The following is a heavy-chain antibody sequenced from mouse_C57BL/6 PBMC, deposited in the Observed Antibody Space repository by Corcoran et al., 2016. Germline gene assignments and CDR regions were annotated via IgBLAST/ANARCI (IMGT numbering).Heavy chain of an antibody. CDR1: GYTFTDYY. CDR2: INPNNGGT. J-gene: IGHJ2*01. Sequence: EVQLQQSGPELVKPGASVKISCKASGYTFTDYYMNWVKQSHGKSLEWIGDINPNNGGTSYNQKFKGKATLTVDKSSSTAYMELRSLTSEDSAVYYCARSVTTVDYWGQGTTLTVSS. V-gene: IGHV1-26*01. D-gene: IGHD1-1*01. CDR3: ARSVTTVDY.